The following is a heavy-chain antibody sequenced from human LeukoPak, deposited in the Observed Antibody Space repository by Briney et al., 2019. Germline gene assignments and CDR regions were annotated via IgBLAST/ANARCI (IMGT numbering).Heavy chain of an antibody. CDR3: TTAYVYDSSGYTFDY. CDR2: IKSKTDGGTT. J-gene: IGHJ4*02. CDR1: GFTFSNAW. D-gene: IGHD3-22*01. Sequence: GGSLRLSCAASGFTFSNAWMSWDRQAPGKGLEWVGRIKSKTDGGTTDYAAPVKGRFTISRDDSKNTLYLQMNSLKTEDAAVYYCTTAYVYDSSGYTFDYWGQGTLVTVSS. V-gene: IGHV3-15*01.